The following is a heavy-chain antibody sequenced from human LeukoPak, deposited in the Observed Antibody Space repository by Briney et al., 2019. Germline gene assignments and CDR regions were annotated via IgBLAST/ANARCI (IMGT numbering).Heavy chain of an antibody. CDR2: INWNGGST. V-gene: IGHV3-20*04. CDR1: GYTFDQQG. CDR3: ARVSVLRFGELFSNLHFDY. D-gene: IGHD3-10*01. Sequence: GGSLRLLCAPAGYTFDQQGMRGLRQAPGKGLEWVSGINWNGGSTGYADSVKGRFTISRDNAKNSLYLQMNSLRAEDTALYYCARVSVLRFGELFSNLHFDYCGQGTLVTVSS. J-gene: IGHJ4*02.